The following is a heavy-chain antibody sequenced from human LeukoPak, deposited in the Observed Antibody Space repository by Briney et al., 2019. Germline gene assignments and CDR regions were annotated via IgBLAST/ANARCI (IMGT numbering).Heavy chain of an antibody. CDR1: GFIFSNHW. CDR2: IKKDGSEK. Sequence: PGGSLRLSCAASGFIFSNHWMSWVRQAPGKGLEWVADIKKDGSEKNQVDSVTISRDNAKNSLYLQMDGLRAEDTAVYYCARGPPYGSRCDYLDSWGQGTLVTVSS. CDR3: ARGPPYGSRCDYLDS. J-gene: IGHJ4*02. D-gene: IGHD3-10*01. V-gene: IGHV3-7*01.